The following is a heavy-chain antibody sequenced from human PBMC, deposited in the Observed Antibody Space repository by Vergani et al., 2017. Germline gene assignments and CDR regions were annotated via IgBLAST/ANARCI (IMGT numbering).Heavy chain of an antibody. Sequence: QVQLVQSGAEVKKPGSSVKVSCKASGDTFSSYAISWVRQAPGQGLEWMGRIIPIFGTANYAQKFQGRVTITADKSTSTDYMELSSLRSEDTAVYYCARSSYCSSTSCYTXGDYWGQGTLVTVSS. CDR3: ARSSYCSSTSCYTXGDY. CDR1: GDTFSSYA. J-gene: IGHJ4*02. CDR2: IIPIFGTA. V-gene: IGHV1-69*14. D-gene: IGHD2-2*02.